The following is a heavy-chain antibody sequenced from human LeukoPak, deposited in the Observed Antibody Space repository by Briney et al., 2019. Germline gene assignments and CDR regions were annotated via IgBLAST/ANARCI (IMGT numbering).Heavy chain of an antibody. Sequence: SGTLSLTCTVSGGSISSYYWSWIRQPPGKGLEWIGYIYYSGSTNYNPSLKSRVTISVDTSKNQFSLKLSSVTAADTAVYYCATGPRSSGWYLHNYYYYYGMDVWGQGTTVTVSS. CDR1: GGSISSYY. CDR3: ATGPRSSGWYLHNYYYYYGMDV. J-gene: IGHJ6*02. D-gene: IGHD6-19*01. CDR2: IYYSGST. V-gene: IGHV4-59*01.